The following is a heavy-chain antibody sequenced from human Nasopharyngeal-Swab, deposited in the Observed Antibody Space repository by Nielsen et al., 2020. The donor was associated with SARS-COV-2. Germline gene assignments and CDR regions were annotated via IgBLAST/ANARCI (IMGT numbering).Heavy chain of an antibody. Sequence: SETLSLTCTVSGGSISSGTYYWAWIRQPPGKGLEWIGSIHYSGTTYYNPPLTGRVTISVDTSKNQFSLNLNSVTAPDTAVYYCARPLNYYYYMGVWGKGTTVTVSS. CDR3: ARPLNYYYYMGV. V-gene: IGHV4-39*01. CDR2: IHYSGTT. J-gene: IGHJ6*03. CDR1: GGSISSGTYY.